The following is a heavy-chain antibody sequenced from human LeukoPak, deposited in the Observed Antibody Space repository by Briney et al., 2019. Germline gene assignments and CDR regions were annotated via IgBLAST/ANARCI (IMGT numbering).Heavy chain of an antibody. D-gene: IGHD6-19*01. CDR1: GFTFSSYG. V-gene: IGHV3-30*02. CDR3: AKDSRGSGWYGVVYYYMDV. Sequence: TGGSLRLSCAASGFTFSSYGMYWVRQAPGKGLEWVAFIRYDGSNKYYADSVKGRFTISRDNSNNTLYLQMNSLRAEDTAVYYCAKDSRGSGWYGVVYYYMDVWGKGTTVTISS. J-gene: IGHJ6*03. CDR2: IRYDGSNK.